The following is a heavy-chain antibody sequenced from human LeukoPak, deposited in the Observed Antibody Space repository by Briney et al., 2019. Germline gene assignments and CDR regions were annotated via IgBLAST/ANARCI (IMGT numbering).Heavy chain of an antibody. V-gene: IGHV3-73*01. D-gene: IGHD6-6*01. J-gene: IGHJ4*02. CDR2: IRSKANSYAT. Sequence: GGSLRLSCAASGFTFSGSAMHWVRQASGKGLEWVGRIRSKANSYATAYAASVKGRFTISRDDSKNTAYLQMNSLKTEDTAVYYCTADSSPRVYWGQGTLVTVSS. CDR3: TADSSPRVY. CDR1: GFTFSGSA.